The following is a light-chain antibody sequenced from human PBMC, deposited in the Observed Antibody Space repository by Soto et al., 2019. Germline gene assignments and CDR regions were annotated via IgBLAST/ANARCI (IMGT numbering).Light chain of an antibody. CDR2: EVT. J-gene: IGLJ1*01. Sequence: QSVVTQPASLSGSSGQSNTISCTGTSSDIGGYNSVSWYQQHPGRAPRLIIYEVTNRPSGVSNRFSASKSGNTASLTISGLQAEDEADYYCTSYTPIVTLGSVFGTGTKVTVL. CDR3: TSYTPIVTLGSV. CDR1: SSDIGGYNS. V-gene: IGLV2-14*01.